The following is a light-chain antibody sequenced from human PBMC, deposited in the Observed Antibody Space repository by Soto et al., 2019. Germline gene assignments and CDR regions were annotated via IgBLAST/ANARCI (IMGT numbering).Light chain of an antibody. CDR1: SSDVGGYNY. J-gene: IGLJ1*01. CDR3: SSYARSSKV. Sequence: QSVLTQPPSASGSPGQSVAISCTGTSSDVGGYNYVSWYQQHPGKAPKLMIYEVNNRPSGVPDRFSGSKSGNTASLTVSGLQAEDEADYYCSSYARSSKVFGTGTKLTVL. V-gene: IGLV2-8*01. CDR2: EVN.